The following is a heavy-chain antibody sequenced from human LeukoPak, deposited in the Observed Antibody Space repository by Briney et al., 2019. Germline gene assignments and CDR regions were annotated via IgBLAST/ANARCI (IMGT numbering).Heavy chain of an antibody. D-gene: IGHD2-2*01. CDR1: GGTFSSYA. V-gene: IGHV1-69*13. CDR3: ARDCSSTSCYLRGHWFDP. Sequence: SVKVSCKASGGTFSSYAISWVRQAPGQGLEWMGGIIPIFGTANYAQKFQSRVTITADESTSTAYMELSSLRSEDTAVYYCARDCSSTSCYLRGHWFDPWGQGTLVTVSS. CDR2: IIPIFGTA. J-gene: IGHJ5*02.